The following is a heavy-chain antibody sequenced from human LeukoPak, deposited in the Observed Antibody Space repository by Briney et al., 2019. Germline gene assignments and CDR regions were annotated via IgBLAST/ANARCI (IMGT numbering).Heavy chain of an antibody. D-gene: IGHD7-27*01. CDR1: GFSLSNHW. Sequence: PGGSLRLSCTASGFSLSNHWMYWVRQAPGKGLVWVSRINIDGRDTRYADSVKGRFIISRDNAKNTLYLQIGSLRADDTAIYYCIGSTGWVGQRGQGTLVTVSS. CDR2: INIDGRDT. CDR3: IGSTGWVGQ. J-gene: IGHJ4*02. V-gene: IGHV3-74*01.